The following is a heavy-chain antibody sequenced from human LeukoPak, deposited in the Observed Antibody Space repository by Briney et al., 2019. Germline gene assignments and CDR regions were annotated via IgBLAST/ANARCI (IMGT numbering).Heavy chain of an antibody. Sequence: ASVKVSCEASGYIFTDFYIHWVRRTAGQGLEWIGCINPNNGGTTYAQRFQGRVSMTRDTFITTAYMQLTRLRSDDTAVYYCARGLLPMSNWFDPGAWEPSSPSPQ. CDR2: INPNNGGT. CDR3: ARGLLPMSNWFDP. CDR1: GYIFTDFY. D-gene: IGHD2-15*01. J-gene: IGHJ5*02. V-gene: IGHV1-2*02.